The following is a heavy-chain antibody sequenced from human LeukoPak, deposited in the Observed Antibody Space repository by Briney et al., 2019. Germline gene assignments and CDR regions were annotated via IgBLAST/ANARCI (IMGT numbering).Heavy chain of an antibody. CDR1: GFTFSSYD. Sequence: PGGSLRLSCAASGFTFSSYDIHWVRQAPGKGLEWVALISSDGINKYFADSVKGRFTISTDNSKNTLYLQMNSLRPEDTAVYYCAAGTAADYWGQGTLVTVSS. CDR2: ISSDGINK. J-gene: IGHJ4*02. V-gene: IGHV3-30*03. D-gene: IGHD6-13*01. CDR3: AAGTAADY.